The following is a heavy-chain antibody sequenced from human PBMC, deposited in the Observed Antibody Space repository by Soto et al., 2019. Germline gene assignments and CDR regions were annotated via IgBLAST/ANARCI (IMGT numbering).Heavy chain of an antibody. D-gene: IGHD3-10*01. V-gene: IGHV3-53*01. CDR3: AADPTHYYFLNGMDV. CDR2: IFRGGST. CDR1: DFSVSSNY. J-gene: IGHJ6*02. Sequence: EVQLVESGGGVIQPGGSLRLSCAASDFSVSSNYMSWVRQAPGKGLEWVAVIFRGGSTYYADSVQGRFTISRDSSEKTLFLQMKRPRVEGTAVYYCAADPTHYYFLNGMDVWGPGTTVTV.